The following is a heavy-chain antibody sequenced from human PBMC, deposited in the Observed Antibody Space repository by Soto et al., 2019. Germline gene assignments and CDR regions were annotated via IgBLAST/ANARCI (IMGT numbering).Heavy chain of an antibody. CDR1: GGSISSGGYY. CDR3: ARVGGLEYDYYGMDV. CDR2: IYYSGST. Sequence: QVQLQESGPGLVKPSQTLSLTCTVSGGSISSGGYYWSWIRQHPGKGLEWIGYIYYSGSTNYNPSLKSRVTISVDTSKNQFSLKLSSVTAADTAVYYCARVGGLEYDYYGMDVWGQGTTVTVSS. D-gene: IGHD3-3*01. V-gene: IGHV4-31*03. J-gene: IGHJ6*02.